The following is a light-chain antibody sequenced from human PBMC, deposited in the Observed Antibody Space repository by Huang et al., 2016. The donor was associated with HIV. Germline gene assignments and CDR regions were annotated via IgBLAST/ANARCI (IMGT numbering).Light chain of an antibody. J-gene: IGKJ2*01. CDR1: QSLEYSDGNTY. CDR3: MQGTHWPPYT. CDR2: NVC. Sequence: DVVLNQSPLSLPVTLGQLASISCRSSQSLEYSDGNTYLSWFHQRPGQSPRRLIYNVCKRDSGVPDRFSGSGSGTDFTLKISRVEAEDVGIYYCMQGTHWPPYTFGQGTKLEI. V-gene: IGKV2-30*01.